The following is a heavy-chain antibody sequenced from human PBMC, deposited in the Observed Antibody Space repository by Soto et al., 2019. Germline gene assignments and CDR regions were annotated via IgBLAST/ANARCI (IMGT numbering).Heavy chain of an antibody. CDR1: GYSFTSYW. Sequence: PGESPKISCKGAGYSFTSYWIGWVRQMPGKGLEWMGIIYPGDSDTRYSPSFQGQVTISADKSISTAYLQWSSLKASDTAMYYCARPREAGKNYYGVDVWGQGTTVTGSS. D-gene: IGHD6-19*01. CDR3: ARPREAGKNYYGVDV. V-gene: IGHV5-51*01. CDR2: IYPGDSDT. J-gene: IGHJ6*02.